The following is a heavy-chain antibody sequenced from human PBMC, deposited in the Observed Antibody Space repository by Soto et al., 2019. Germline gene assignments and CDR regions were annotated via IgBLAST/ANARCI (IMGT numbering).Heavy chain of an antibody. CDR1: GGTFSSYT. CDR3: ARSPYYYGSGSYLPLDYYYYYYMDV. V-gene: IGHV1-69*02. Sequence: SVKVSCKASGGTFSSYTISWVRQAPGQGLEWMGRIIPILGIANYAQKFQGRVTITADKSTSTAYMELSSLRSEDTAVYYCARSPYYYGSGSYLPLDYYYYYYMDVWGKGTTVTVSS. CDR2: IIPILGIA. D-gene: IGHD3-10*01. J-gene: IGHJ6*03.